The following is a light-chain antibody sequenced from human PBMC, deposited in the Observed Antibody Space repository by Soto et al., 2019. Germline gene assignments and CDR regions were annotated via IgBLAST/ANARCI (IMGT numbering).Light chain of an antibody. Sequence: QSVLTQPASVSGSPGQSLTISCTGSSSDVGAYKFVSWFQQHPGKAPKLIIYEASYRPSGVSNRFSGSKSGSTASLSISGLRAEDEADYYCSSRTTNTTVVFGGGTQLTVL. V-gene: IGLV2-14*03. CDR3: SSRTTNTTVV. CDR2: EAS. CDR1: SSDVGAYKF. J-gene: IGLJ2*01.